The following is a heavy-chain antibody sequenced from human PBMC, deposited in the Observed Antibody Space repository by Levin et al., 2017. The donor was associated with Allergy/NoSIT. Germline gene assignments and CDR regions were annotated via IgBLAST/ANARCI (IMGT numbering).Heavy chain of an antibody. Sequence: PGGSLRLSCAASGFTFSSYAMSWVRQAPGKGLEWVSAITGSGGSTYYTDSVKGRFTISRDNSKNTLYLQMNSLRAEDTAVYYCAKDPNSPYVGGDPFDPWGQGTLVTVSS. CDR2: ITGSGGST. CDR3: AKDPNSPYVGGDPFDP. V-gene: IGHV3-23*01. D-gene: IGHD2-21*02. J-gene: IGHJ5*02. CDR1: GFTFSSYA.